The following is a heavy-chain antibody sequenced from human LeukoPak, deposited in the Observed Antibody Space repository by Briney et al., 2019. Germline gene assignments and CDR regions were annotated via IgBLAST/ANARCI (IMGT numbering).Heavy chain of an antibody. J-gene: IGHJ4*02. CDR3: ARISDSSSGYFDY. D-gene: IGHD6-6*01. Sequence: SGPTLVNPTQTLTLTCTFSGFSLSTSGMCVSWIRQPPGKALEWLARIDWDDDKYYSTSLKTSLAISKDTSKNQVLLTMTNMDPVDTATYYCARISDSSSGYFDYWGRGTLVTVSS. V-gene: IGHV2-70*11. CDR1: GFSLSTSGMC. CDR2: IDWDDDK.